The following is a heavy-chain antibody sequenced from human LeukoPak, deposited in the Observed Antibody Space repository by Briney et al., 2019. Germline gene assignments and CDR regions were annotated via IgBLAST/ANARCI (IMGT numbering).Heavy chain of an antibody. CDR3: ARDDIVGATGGRYYFDY. V-gene: IGHV1-18*01. D-gene: IGHD1-26*01. CDR2: ISAYNGNT. Sequence: GASVKVSCKASGYTFTSYGISWVRQAPGQGLEWMGWISAYNGNTNYAQKLQGRVTMTTDTSTSTAYMELRSLRSDDTAVYYCARDDIVGATGGRYYFDYWGQGTLVTVSS. CDR1: GYTFTSYG. J-gene: IGHJ4*02.